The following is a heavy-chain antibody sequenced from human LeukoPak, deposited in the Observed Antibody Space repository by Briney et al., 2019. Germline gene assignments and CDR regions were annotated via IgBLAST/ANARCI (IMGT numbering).Heavy chain of an antibody. Sequence: GRSLRLSRAASGFTVSSNYMSWVSHAPGKGLEWVSVMYSGGSTYYADSVKGRFTISRDNSKNTLYLQMNSLRAEDTAVYYCARDLTGYDLHYYGMDVWGQGTTVTVSS. CDR3: ARDLTGYDLHYYGMDV. V-gene: IGHV3-66*01. CDR1: GFTVSSNY. D-gene: IGHD3-3*01. J-gene: IGHJ6*02. CDR2: MYSGGST.